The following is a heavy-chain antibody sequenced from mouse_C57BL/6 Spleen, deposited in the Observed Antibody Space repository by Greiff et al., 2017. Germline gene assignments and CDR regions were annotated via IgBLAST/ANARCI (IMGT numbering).Heavy chain of an antibody. D-gene: IGHD3-2*02. CDR2: INPGSGGT. V-gene: IGHV1-54*01. J-gene: IGHJ2*01. CDR1: GYAFTNYL. Sequence: QVQLQQSGAELVRPGTSVKVSCKASGYAFTNYLIEWVKQRPGQGLEWIGVINPGSGGTNYNEKFKGKATLTADKSSSTAYMQLSSLTSEDSAVYFCARRGSSGSYFDYWGQGTTLTVSS. CDR3: ARRGSSGSYFDY.